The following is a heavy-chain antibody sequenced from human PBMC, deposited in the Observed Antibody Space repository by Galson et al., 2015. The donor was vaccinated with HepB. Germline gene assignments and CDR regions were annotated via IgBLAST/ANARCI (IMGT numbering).Heavy chain of an antibody. D-gene: IGHD3-10*01. CDR1: GGTFSSYA. V-gene: IGHV1-46*01. Sequence: KASGGTFSSYAISWVRQAPGQGLEWMGIINPSGGSTDYAQKFQGRLTMTRDTSTSTVFMELSSLRSEDTAVYHCARGVLLWDGPDYWGQGTLVTVSS. CDR3: ARGVLLWDGPDY. J-gene: IGHJ4*02. CDR2: INPSGGST.